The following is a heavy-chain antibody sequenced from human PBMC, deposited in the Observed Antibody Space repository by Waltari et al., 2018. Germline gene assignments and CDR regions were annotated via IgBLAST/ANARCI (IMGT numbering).Heavy chain of an antibody. V-gene: IGHV4-34*01. CDR2: INYRGTT. Sequence: QVQLQQWGAGPLKPSETLSLTCVVYGGSFSGFNWSWIRQPPGKGLEYIGEINYRGTTHYTPSRKSLVTISIDTSQNHVSLKLSSVTAADTAVYYCARGDYSGSGSYNSWGQGTLVTVSS. D-gene: IGHD3-10*01. CDR3: ARGDYSGSGSYNS. CDR1: GGSFSGFN. J-gene: IGHJ4*02.